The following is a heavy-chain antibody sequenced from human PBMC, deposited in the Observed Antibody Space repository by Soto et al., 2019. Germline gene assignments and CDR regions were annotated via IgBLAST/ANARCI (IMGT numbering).Heavy chain of an antibody. CDR2: IIPISGTA. CDR3: AREAPDILAGYSPEYYFDY. D-gene: IGHD3-9*01. Sequence: QVQLVQSGAEVKKPGSSVKVSCKASGGTFSSYAISWVRQAPGQGLEWMGGIIPISGTANYAQKVQGRVTITADKSTSTASMELSSLRSEDTAVYYCAREAPDILAGYSPEYYFDYWGQGTLVTVSS. CDR1: GGTFSSYA. V-gene: IGHV1-69*06. J-gene: IGHJ4*02.